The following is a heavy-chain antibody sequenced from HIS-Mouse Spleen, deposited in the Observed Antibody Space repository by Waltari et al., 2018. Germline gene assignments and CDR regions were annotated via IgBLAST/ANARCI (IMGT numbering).Heavy chain of an antibody. CDR3: ARGSGYSSSWSREYFKH. V-gene: IGHV5-51*01. Sequence: EVQLVQSGAEVKKPGESLKISCTGSGYSFTSYWIGWGRQMPGKGLEWMGIIYPGDSDTRYSPSFQGQVTISADKSISTAYLQWSSLKASDTAMYYCARGSGYSSSWSREYFKHWGQGTLVTVSS. CDR1: GYSFTSYW. D-gene: IGHD6-13*01. J-gene: IGHJ1*01. CDR2: IYPGDSDT.